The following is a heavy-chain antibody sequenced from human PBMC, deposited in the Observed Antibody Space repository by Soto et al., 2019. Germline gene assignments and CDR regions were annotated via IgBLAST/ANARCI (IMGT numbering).Heavy chain of an antibody. Sequence: GGSLRLSCAASGFTFSSYDMHWVRQATGKGLEWVSAIGTAGDTYYPGSVKGRFTISRENAKNSLYLQMNSLRAGDTAVYYCARARPEYSGYEDAFDIWGQGTMVTVSS. V-gene: IGHV3-13*01. J-gene: IGHJ3*02. CDR3: ARARPEYSGYEDAFDI. CDR2: IGTAGDT. CDR1: GFTFSSYD. D-gene: IGHD5-12*01.